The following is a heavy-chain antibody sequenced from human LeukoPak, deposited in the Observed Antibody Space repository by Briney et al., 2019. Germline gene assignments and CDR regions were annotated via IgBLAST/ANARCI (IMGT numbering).Heavy chain of an antibody. CDR1: GFTFSSYS. CDR2: ISSSSSYI. D-gene: IGHD2-15*01. J-gene: IGHJ4*02. V-gene: IGHV3-21*01. Sequence: GGSLRLSCAASGFTFSSYSMNWVRQAPGKGLEWVSSISSSSSYIYYADSVKGRFTISRDNAKNSLYLQMNSLRAEDTAMYYCARDVVVVVASDSNFNYWGQGTLVTVSS. CDR3: ARDVVVVVASDSNFNY.